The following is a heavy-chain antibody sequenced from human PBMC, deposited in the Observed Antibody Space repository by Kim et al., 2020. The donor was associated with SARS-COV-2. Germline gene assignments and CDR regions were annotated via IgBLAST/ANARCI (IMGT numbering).Heavy chain of an antibody. J-gene: IGHJ4*02. Sequence: GGSLRLSCAASGFTFSSYAMSWVRQAPGKGLEWVSAISGSGGSTYYADSVKGRFTISRDNSKNTLYLQMNSLRAEDTAVYYCAKDPKQRITMIEYYFDYWGQGTLVTVSS. CDR3: AKDPKQRITMIEYYFDY. CDR1: GFTFSSYA. D-gene: IGHD3-22*01. V-gene: IGHV3-23*01. CDR2: ISGSGGST.